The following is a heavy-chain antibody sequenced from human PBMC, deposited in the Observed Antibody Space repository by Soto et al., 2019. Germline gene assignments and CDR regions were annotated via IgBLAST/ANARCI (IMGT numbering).Heavy chain of an antibody. CDR2: IWYDGSNK. D-gene: IGHD2-15*01. V-gene: IGHV3-33*01. J-gene: IGHJ5*02. Sequence: PGGSLRLSCAASGFPFSSYGMHWVRQAPGKGLEWVAVIWYDGSNKYYADSVKGRFTISRDNSKNTLYLQMNSLRAEDTAVYYCARDRRLGSHGNNWFDPWGQGTLVTVSS. CDR1: GFPFSSYG. CDR3: ARDRRLGSHGNNWFDP.